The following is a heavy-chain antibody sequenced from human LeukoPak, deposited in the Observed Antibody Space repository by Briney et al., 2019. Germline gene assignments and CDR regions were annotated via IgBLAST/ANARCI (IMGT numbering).Heavy chain of an antibody. J-gene: IGHJ5*02. Sequence: SETLSLTCAVYGGSFSGYYWSWIRQPPGKGLEWIGEINHSGSTNYNPSLKSRVTISVDTSKNQFSLKLSSVTAADAAVYYCAREGQMYSSSWQGYNWFDPWGQGTLVTVSS. CDR1: GGSFSGYY. V-gene: IGHV4-34*01. CDR2: INHSGST. CDR3: AREGQMYSSSWQGYNWFDP. D-gene: IGHD6-13*01.